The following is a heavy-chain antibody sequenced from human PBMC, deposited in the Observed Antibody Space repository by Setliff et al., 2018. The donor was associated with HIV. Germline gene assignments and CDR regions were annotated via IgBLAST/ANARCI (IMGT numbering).Heavy chain of an antibody. Sequence: PGGSLRLSCAASGFTFSDYYMSWIRQAPGKGLEWVAQINRDGTEKYYVDSVKGRFTISRDNAKNSLYLQMNSLRAEDTAVYYCATDRGTYWGQGTLVTVSS. J-gene: IGHJ4*02. CDR1: GFTFSDYY. D-gene: IGHD1-7*01. CDR3: ATDRGTY. V-gene: IGHV3-7*03. CDR2: INRDGTEK.